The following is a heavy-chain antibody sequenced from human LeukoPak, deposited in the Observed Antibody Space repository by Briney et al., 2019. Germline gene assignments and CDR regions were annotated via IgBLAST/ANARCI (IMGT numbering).Heavy chain of an antibody. D-gene: IGHD3-22*01. J-gene: IGHJ4*02. CDR3: ARSLNYYDSSGLLDY. Sequence: GSSVKVSCKASGGTFSSYAISWVRQAPGQGLEWMGGIIPIFGTANYAQKFQGRVTITADESTSTAYMELSSLRSEDTAVYYCARSLNYYDSSGLLDYWGQGTLVTVSS. CDR2: IIPIFGTA. CDR1: GGTFSSYA. V-gene: IGHV1-69*01.